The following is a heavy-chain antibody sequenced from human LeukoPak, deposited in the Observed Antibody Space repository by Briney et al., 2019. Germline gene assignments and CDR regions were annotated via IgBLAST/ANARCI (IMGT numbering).Heavy chain of an antibody. CDR1: GFTFDDYA. CDR2: ISGDGGST. Sequence: GGSPRLSCAASGFTFDDYAMHWVRQAPGKGLEWVSLISGDGGSTYYADSVKGRFTISRDNSKNSLYLQMNSLRTEDTALYYCAKDTQLYDSSGYYRYWGQGTLVTVSS. CDR3: AKDTQLYDSSGYYRY. V-gene: IGHV3-43*02. D-gene: IGHD3-22*01. J-gene: IGHJ4*02.